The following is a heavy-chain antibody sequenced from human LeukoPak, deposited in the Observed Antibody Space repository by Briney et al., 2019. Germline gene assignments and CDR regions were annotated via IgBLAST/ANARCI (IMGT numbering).Heavy chain of an antibody. CDR2: ISYDGSNK. CDR1: GFTFSSYG. Sequence: GGSLRLSCAASGFTFSSYGMHWVRQAPGKGLEWVAIISYDGSNKYYADSVQGRFTISRDNSKNTLYLQMNSLRAEDTAVYYWAKVLGGGSGCYDLWGRGTLVTVSS. V-gene: IGHV3-30*18. CDR3: AKVLGGGSGCYDL. D-gene: IGHD6-19*01. J-gene: IGHJ2*01.